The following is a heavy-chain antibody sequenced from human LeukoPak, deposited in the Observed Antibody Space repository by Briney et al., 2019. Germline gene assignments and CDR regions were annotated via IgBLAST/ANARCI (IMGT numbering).Heavy chain of an antibody. CDR1: GGSISSYY. CDR3: ARGTPYYDFWSGLAADY. V-gene: IGHV4-59*01. CDR2: IYYSGST. J-gene: IGHJ4*02. Sequence: SETLSLTCTVSGGSISSYYWSWIRQPPGKGLEWIGYIYYSGSTNYNPSLKSRVTISVDTSKNQFSLKLSSVTAADTAVYYCARGTPYYDFWSGLAADYWGQGTLATVSS. D-gene: IGHD3-3*01.